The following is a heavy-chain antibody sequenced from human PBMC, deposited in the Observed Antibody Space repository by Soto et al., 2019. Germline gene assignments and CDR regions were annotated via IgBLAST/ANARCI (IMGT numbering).Heavy chain of an antibody. D-gene: IGHD2-15*01. CDR2: IYYSGST. V-gene: IGHV4-31*03. J-gene: IGHJ4*02. CDR3: AREGYCSGGSCYSIDY. CDR1: GGSISSGGYY. Sequence: SETLSLTCTVSGGSISSGGYYWSWIRQHPGKGLEWIGYIYYSGSTYYNPSLKSRVTISVDTSKNQFSLKLSSVTAADTAVYYCAREGYCSGGSCYSIDYWGQGTLVTVSS.